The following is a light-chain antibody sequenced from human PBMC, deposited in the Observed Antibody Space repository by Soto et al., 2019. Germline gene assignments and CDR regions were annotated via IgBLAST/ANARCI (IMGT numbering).Light chain of an antibody. CDR2: GHN. Sequence: QSVLTQLPSASGTPGQRVTISCSGSSSSIGSNTVNWYQQLPGTAPKLLIYGHNQRPSAVPDRFSGSKSVTSASLAISGLQSEDEADYYCAAWDDSLNGRVFGGGTKLTVL. J-gene: IGLJ2*01. V-gene: IGLV1-44*01. CDR1: SSSIGSNT. CDR3: AAWDDSLNGRV.